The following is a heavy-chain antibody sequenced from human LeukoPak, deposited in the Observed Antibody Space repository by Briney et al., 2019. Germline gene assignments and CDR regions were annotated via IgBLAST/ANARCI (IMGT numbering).Heavy chain of an antibody. J-gene: IGHJ4*02. CDR1: GLSFSTYD. Sequence: GGSLRLSCAASGLSFSTYDMTWVRQAPGKGLEWVSYIGSSTRTMYYAESLKGRFTISRDNAKNSLYLQMNSLRAEDMALYYCAKDKGDYAFDYWGQGTLVTVSS. V-gene: IGHV3-48*04. CDR2: IGSSTRTM. CDR3: AKDKGDYAFDY. D-gene: IGHD4-17*01.